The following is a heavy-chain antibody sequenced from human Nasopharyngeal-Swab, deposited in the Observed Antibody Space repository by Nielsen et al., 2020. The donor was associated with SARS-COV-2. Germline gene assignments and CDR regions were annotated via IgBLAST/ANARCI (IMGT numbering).Heavy chain of an antibody. CDR2: ISSSGTTI. V-gene: IGHV3-48*03. J-gene: IGHJ5*02. D-gene: IGHD6-19*01. CDR1: GFTFSSYE. Sequence: GESLKISCVASGFTFSSYEMNWVRQAPGKGLEWVSFISSSGTTIQYADSVKDRFTISRDDAKNSLFLQMNSLRVEDAAVYYCARASRGWSWGQGTLVTVSS. CDR3: ARASRGWS.